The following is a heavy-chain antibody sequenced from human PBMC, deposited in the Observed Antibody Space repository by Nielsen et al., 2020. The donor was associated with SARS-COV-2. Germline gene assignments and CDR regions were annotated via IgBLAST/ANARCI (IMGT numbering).Heavy chain of an antibody. V-gene: IGHV4-39*01. D-gene: IGHD5-18*01. CDR3: ARLLKGGYSYGSGNFDY. J-gene: IGHJ4*02. CDR2: IYYVGRS. Sequence: SETLSLTCTVSGGSISSSNYYWGWIRQPPGKGLDWIGSIYYVGRSYYSPSLQSRATMSVDTSKNQFSLKLSSVTAADTAVYYCARLLKGGYSYGSGNFDYWGQGNLVTVSS. CDR1: GGSISSSNYY.